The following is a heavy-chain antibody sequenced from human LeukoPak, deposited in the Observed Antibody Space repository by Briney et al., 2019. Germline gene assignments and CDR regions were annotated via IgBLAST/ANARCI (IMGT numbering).Heavy chain of an antibody. D-gene: IGHD4-17*01. J-gene: IGHJ5*02. V-gene: IGHV4-39*07. CDR2: IYYSGST. CDR1: GGSISSSSYY. CDR3: ARDVFTVTTVDNWFDP. Sequence: SETLSLTCTVSGGSISSSSYYWGWTRQPPGKGLEWIVNIYYSGSTYYNPSLKSRVTISVDTSKNQFSLKLSSVTAADTAVYYCARDVFTVTTVDNWFDPWGQGTLVTVSS.